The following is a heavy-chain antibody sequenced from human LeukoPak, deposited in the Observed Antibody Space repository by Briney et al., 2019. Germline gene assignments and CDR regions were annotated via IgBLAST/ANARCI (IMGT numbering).Heavy chain of an antibody. CDR2: INSDGSST. V-gene: IGHV3-74*01. CDR1: GFTFSSYW. J-gene: IGHJ6*03. Sequence: GGSLRLSCAASGFTFSSYWMHWVRQAPGKGLVWVSRINSDGSSTSYADSVKGRFTISRDNAKNTLYLQMNSLRAEDTAVYYCARDSAPFYYYYYMDVWGKGTTVTVSS. CDR3: ARDSAPFYYYYYMDV. D-gene: IGHD2-15*01.